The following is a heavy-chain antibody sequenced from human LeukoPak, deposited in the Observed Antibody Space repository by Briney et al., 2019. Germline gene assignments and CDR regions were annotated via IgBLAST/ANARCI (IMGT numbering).Heavy chain of an antibody. Sequence: PSETLSLTCTVSGGSISSYYWSWIRQPPGKGLEWIGYIYYSGSTNYNPSLKSRVTISVDTSKNQFSLKLSSVTAADTAVYYCARNPGYSSFDYWGQGTLVTVSS. V-gene: IGHV4-59*01. D-gene: IGHD6-13*01. CDR1: GGSISSYY. J-gene: IGHJ4*02. CDR2: IYYSGST. CDR3: ARNPGYSSFDY.